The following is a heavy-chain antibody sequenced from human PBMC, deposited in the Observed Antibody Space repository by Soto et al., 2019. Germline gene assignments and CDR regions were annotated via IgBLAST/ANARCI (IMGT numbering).Heavy chain of an antibody. Sequence: PGGSLRLSCAASGSTFSSYEMNWVRQAPGKGLEWLSYIDGSGSTIYYGDSLKGRFTISRDNAKNSLFLQVNSLRVEDTAVYYCAIITSQLMDVWGQGTTVTVSS. CDR2: IDGSGSTI. J-gene: IGHJ6*02. V-gene: IGHV3-48*03. CDR3: AIITSQLMDV. D-gene: IGHD3-10*01. CDR1: GSTFSSYE.